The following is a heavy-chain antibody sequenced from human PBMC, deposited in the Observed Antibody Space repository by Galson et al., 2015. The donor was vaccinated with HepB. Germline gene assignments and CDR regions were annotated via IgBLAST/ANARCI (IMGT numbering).Heavy chain of an antibody. CDR3: ARRGSSSWYHHDY. Sequence: SVKVSCKASGYTFTSYAMNWVRQAPGQGLEWMGWINTNTGNPTYAQGFTGRFVFSLDTSVSTAYLQISSLKAEDAAVYYCARRGSSSWYHHDYWGQGTLVTVSS. CDR1: GYTFTSYA. V-gene: IGHV7-4-1*02. CDR2: INTNTGNP. D-gene: IGHD6-13*01. J-gene: IGHJ4*02.